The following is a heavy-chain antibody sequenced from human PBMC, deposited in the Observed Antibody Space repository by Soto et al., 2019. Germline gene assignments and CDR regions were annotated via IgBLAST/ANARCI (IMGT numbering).Heavy chain of an antibody. CDR2: FSAGGDYR. Sequence: EVQLLQSGGGLAQPGGSLTLSCAASGFSFSDYSMNWVRRAPGKGLEWVSAFSAGGDYRHYADFVKGRFTISRDNSKNSLFRQMNSLRAEDTARYYCAREARYDRGVYHYEGIDYWGQGTLVTVSS. J-gene: IGHJ4*02. CDR1: GFSFSDYS. CDR3: AREARYDRGVYHYEGIDY. D-gene: IGHD3-22*01. V-gene: IGHV3-23*01.